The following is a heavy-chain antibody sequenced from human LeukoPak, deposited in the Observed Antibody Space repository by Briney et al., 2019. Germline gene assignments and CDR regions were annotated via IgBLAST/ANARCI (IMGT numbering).Heavy chain of an antibody. CDR2: ISGRGGST. CDR1: GFTFSSYA. V-gene: IGHV3-23*01. Sequence: GGSLRLSCAASGFTFSSYAMSWVRQAPGKGLEWVSAISGRGGSTYYADSVKGRFTISRDNSKNTLYLQMNSLRAEDTAVYYCAKAGGIVATLPTFDYWGQGTLVTVSS. D-gene: IGHD5-12*01. CDR3: AKAGGIVATLPTFDY. J-gene: IGHJ4*02.